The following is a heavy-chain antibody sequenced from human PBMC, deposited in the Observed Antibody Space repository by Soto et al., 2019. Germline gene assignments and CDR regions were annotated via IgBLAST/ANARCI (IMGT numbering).Heavy chain of an antibody. CDR1: GYTFTSYG. CDR3: ARDRRQQLIYDDAFDI. J-gene: IGHJ3*02. V-gene: IGHV1-18*01. D-gene: IGHD6-13*01. Sequence: ASVKVSCKASGYTFTSYGISWVPQAPGQGLEWMGWISAYNGNTNYAQKLQGRVTMPTDTSTSTAYMELRSLRSDDTAVYYCARDRRQQLIYDDAFDIWGQGTTVTVSS. CDR2: ISAYNGNT.